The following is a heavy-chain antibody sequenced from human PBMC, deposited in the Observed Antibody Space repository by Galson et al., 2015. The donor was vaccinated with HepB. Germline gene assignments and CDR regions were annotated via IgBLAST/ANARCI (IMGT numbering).Heavy chain of an antibody. V-gene: IGHV1-46*01. CDR1: GYTFTSYY. D-gene: IGHD6-13*01. CDR2: INPSGGST. J-gene: IGHJ5*02. CDR3: AREEQLVGNWFDP. Sequence: SVKVSCKASGYTFTSYYMHWVRQAPGQGLEWMGIINPSGGSTSYAQKFQGRVTMTRDTSTSTAYMELSSLRSEDTAVYYCAREEQLVGNWFDPWGQGTLVTVSS.